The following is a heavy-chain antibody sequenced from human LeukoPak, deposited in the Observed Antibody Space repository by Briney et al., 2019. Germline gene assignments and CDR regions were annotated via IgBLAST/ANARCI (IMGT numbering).Heavy chain of an antibody. D-gene: IGHD4-23*01. J-gene: IGHJ3*02. CDR2: IKQDGSEK. CDR1: GFTFSSYW. Sequence: GGSLRLSCAAHGFTFSSYWMSWVRQAPGKGLEWVANIKQDGSEKYYVDSVKGRFTISRDNAQNSLYLQMNSLRAEDTAVYYCARDSGTVVTPNAFDIWGQGTMVTVSS. V-gene: IGHV3-7*01. CDR3: ARDSGTVVTPNAFDI.